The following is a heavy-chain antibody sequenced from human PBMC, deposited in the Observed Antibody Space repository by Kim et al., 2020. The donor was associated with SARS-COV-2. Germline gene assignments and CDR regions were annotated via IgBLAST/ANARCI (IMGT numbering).Heavy chain of an antibody. CDR1: GFSFSSYA. D-gene: IGHD3-10*01. CDR2: ISYEGSNT. CDR3: ATSGSGNYFNYGMDV. V-gene: IGHV3-30-3*01. J-gene: IGHJ6*02. Sequence: GGSLRLSCAASGFSFSSYAMHWVRQAPGKGLEWVAVISYEGSNTYYADSVKGRFTISRDNSKNTLYLQMNSLRAEDTAVYYCATSGSGNYFNYGMDVWGQGSPVTVSS.